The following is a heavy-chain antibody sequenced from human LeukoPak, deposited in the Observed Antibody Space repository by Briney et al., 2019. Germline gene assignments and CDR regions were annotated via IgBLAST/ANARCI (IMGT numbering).Heavy chain of an antibody. CDR3: ARNLAKEQWLGTRNYYYYGMDV. J-gene: IGHJ6*02. V-gene: IGHV1-69*04. CDR2: IIPILGIA. Sequence: SVKVSCKASGGTFSSYAISWVRQAPGQGLEWMGRIIPILGIANYAQKFQGRVAITADKSTSTAYMELSSLRSEDTAVYYCARNLAKEQWLGTRNYYYYGMDVWGQGTTVTVSS. CDR1: GGTFSSYA. D-gene: IGHD6-19*01.